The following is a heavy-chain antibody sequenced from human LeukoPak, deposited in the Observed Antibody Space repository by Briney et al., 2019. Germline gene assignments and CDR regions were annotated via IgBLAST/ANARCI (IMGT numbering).Heavy chain of an antibody. J-gene: IGHJ6*03. D-gene: IGHD3-3*01. CDR1: GFTFSSYG. CDR2: IRYDGRNK. CDR3: AKDGSFLEYYYYMDV. V-gene: IGHV3-30*02. Sequence: PGGSLRLSCAASGFTFSSYGMHWVRQAPGKGLEWVAFIRYDGRNKYYADSVKGRFTISRDNSKNTLYLQMNSLRAEDTAVYYCAKDGSFLEYYYYMDVWGKGTTVTVSS.